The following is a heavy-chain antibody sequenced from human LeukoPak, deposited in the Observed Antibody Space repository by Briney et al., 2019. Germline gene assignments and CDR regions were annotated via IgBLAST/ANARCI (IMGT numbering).Heavy chain of an antibody. D-gene: IGHD6-13*01. CDR2: IRYDGSNK. CDR3: AKVSRYPYSSSPNWFDP. CDR1: GFTFSSYG. Sequence: PGGSLRLSCAASGFTFSSYGMHWVRQAPGKGLEWVAFIRYDGSNKYYADSVKGRFTICRDNSKNTLYLQMNSQRAEDTAVYYCAKVSRYPYSSSPNWFDPWGQGTLVTVSS. V-gene: IGHV3-30*02. J-gene: IGHJ5*02.